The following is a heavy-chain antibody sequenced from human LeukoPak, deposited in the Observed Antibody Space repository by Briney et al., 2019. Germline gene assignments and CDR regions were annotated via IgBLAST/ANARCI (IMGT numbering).Heavy chain of an antibody. CDR3: AKDATYSSGWYGVSVVAFDI. Sequence: GGSLRLSCAASGFTFSSHAMSWVRQAPGKGLEWVSAISGSGGSTYYADSVKGRFTISRDNSKNTLYLQMNSLRAEDTAVYYCAKDATYSSGWYGVSVVAFDIWGQGTMVTVSS. V-gene: IGHV3-23*01. D-gene: IGHD6-19*01. CDR1: GFTFSSHA. J-gene: IGHJ3*02. CDR2: ISGSGGST.